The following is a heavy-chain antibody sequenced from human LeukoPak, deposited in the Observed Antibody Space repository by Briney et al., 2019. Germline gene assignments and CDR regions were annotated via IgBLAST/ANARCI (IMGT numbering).Heavy chain of an antibody. CDR3: ARDRTVVANYYYMDV. CDR1: GGTFSSYA. D-gene: IGHD2-15*01. J-gene: IGHJ6*03. CDR2: IIPIFGTA. Sequence: SVKVSCKASGGTFSSYAISWVRQAPGQGLEWMGGIIPIFGTANYAQKLQGRVTITADESTSTAYMELSSLRSEDTAVYYCARDRTVVANYYYMDVWGKGTTVTVSS. V-gene: IGHV1-69*13.